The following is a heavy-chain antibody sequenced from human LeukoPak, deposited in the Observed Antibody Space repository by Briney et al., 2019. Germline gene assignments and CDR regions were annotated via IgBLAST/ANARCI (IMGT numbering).Heavy chain of an antibody. CDR3: AKDRYSGSYYVDY. J-gene: IGHJ4*02. Sequence: PGRSLRLSCAASGFTFDDYAMHWVRQAPGKGLEWVSGISWNSGSIGYADSVKGRFTISRDNAKNSLYLQMNSLRAEDTALYYCAKDRYSGSYYVDYWGQGTLVTVSS. V-gene: IGHV3-9*01. CDR2: ISWNSGSI. CDR1: GFTFDDYA. D-gene: IGHD1-26*01.